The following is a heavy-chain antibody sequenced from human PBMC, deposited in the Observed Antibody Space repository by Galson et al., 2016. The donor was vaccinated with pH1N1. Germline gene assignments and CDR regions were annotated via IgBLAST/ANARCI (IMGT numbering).Heavy chain of an antibody. CDR1: GYSFTRYY. Sequence: SVKVSCKASGYSFTRYYVHWVRQAPGQGLEWMGIITPTDGSTRYAQKLQSRVAMTRDTSTSTVYMELSSLRSEDRAVYYCARDPSYCGGDCYLGGAFDIWGQGTMVTVSS. CDR2: ITPTDGST. J-gene: IGHJ3*02. V-gene: IGHV1-46*04. CDR3: ARDPSYCGGDCYLGGAFDI. D-gene: IGHD2-21*02.